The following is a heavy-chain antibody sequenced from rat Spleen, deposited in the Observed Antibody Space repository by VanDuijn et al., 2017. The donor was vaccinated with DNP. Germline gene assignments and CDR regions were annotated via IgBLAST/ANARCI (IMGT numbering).Heavy chain of an antibody. CDR1: GFNFNDYW. V-gene: IGHV4-2*01. D-gene: IGHD1-3*01. CDR3: TRGQDYGSYNFDN. CDR2: INKDSTII. Sequence: EVKLVESGGGLVQPGRSLKLSCAASGFNFNDYWMDWVRQAPGRGLEWIGEINKDSTIINYNPSLKDRFTISRDNAQYALYLQMSRLGSEDTAIYYCTRGQDYGSYNFDNWGQGVMVTVSS. J-gene: IGHJ2*01.